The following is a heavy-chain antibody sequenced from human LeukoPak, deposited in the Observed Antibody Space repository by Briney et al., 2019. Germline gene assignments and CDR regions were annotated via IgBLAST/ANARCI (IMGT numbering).Heavy chain of an antibody. J-gene: IGHJ3*02. V-gene: IGHV4-34*01. CDR3: ARSPYSSSWVDAFDI. CDR2: INHSGST. Sequence: PSETLSLTCAVYGGSFSGYYWSWLRQPPGKGLEWIGEINHSGSTNYNPSLKSRVTISVDTSKNQFSLKLSSVTAADTAVYYCARSPYSSSWVDAFDIWGQGTMVTVSS. CDR1: GGSFSGYY. D-gene: IGHD6-13*01.